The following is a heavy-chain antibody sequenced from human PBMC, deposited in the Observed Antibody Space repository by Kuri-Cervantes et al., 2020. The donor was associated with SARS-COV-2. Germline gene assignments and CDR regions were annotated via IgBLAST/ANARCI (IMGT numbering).Heavy chain of an antibody. CDR1: GYALTELS. CDR3: AKSRIWFREIDV. CDR2: ISGSGGST. V-gene: IGHV3-23*01. J-gene: IGHJ6*04. D-gene: IGHD3-10*01. Sequence: SCKVSGYALTELSMHWVRQAPGKGLEWVSAISGSGGSTYYADSVKGRFTISRDNSKNTLYLQMNSLRAEDTAVYYCAKSRIWFREIDVWGKGTTVTVSS.